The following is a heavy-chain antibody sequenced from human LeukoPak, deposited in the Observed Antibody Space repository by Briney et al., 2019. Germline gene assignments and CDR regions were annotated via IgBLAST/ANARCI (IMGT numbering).Heavy chain of an antibody. V-gene: IGHV4-34*01. CDR1: GGSFSGYY. J-gene: IGHJ4*02. CDR3: ARGTIPSLTGFRLRSRPLDY. D-gene: IGHD3-9*01. Sequence: NPSETLSLTCAVYGGSFSGYYWSWIRQPPGKGLEWIGEINHSGSTNYNPSLKSRVTISVDTSKNQFSLKLSSVTAADTAVYYCARGTIPSLTGFRLRSRPLDYWGQGTLVTVSS. CDR2: INHSGST.